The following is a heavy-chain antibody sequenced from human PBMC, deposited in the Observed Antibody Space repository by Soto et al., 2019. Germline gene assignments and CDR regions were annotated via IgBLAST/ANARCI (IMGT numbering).Heavy chain of an antibody. V-gene: IGHV1-18*01. D-gene: IGHD5-18*01. CDR1: GYTFTSYG. Sequence: GASVKLSCKASGYTFTSYGISWVRQAPGQGLEWMGWISAYNGNTNYAQKLQGRVTMTTDTSTSTVYMELSSRRSEDTAVYYCARVTLRGYSYGPFDYWGQGTLVTVSS. J-gene: IGHJ4*02. CDR2: ISAYNGNT. CDR3: ARVTLRGYSYGPFDY.